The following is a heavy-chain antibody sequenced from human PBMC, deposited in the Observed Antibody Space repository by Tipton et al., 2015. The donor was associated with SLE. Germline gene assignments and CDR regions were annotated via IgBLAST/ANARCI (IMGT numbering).Heavy chain of an antibody. CDR1: GYTFTSYY. V-gene: IGHV1-46*01. CDR2: INPSGGST. CDR3: AIGGRGCSSTSCYYYYYYYMDV. J-gene: IGHJ6*03. Sequence: QSGPEVKKPGASVKVSCKASGYTFTSYYMHWVRQAPGQGLEWMGIINPSGGSTSYAQKFQGRATMTRDTSTSTVYMELSSLRSEDTAVYYCAIGGRGCSSTSCYYYYYYYMDVWGKGTTVTVSS. D-gene: IGHD2-2*01.